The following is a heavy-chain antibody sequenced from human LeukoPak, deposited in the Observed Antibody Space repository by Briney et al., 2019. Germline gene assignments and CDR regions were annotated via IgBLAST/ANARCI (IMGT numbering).Heavy chain of an antibody. Sequence: PSETLSLTCTVSDGSISSSSYYWGWIRQPPGKGLEWIGSIYYSGSTYYNPSLKSRVTISVDTSKNQFSLKLSSVTAADTAVYYCARHPQNTIFGVVITSENAFDIWGQGTMVTVSS. CDR3: ARHPQNTIFGVVITSENAFDI. CDR1: DGSISSSSYY. CDR2: IYYSGST. D-gene: IGHD3-3*01. V-gene: IGHV4-39*01. J-gene: IGHJ3*02.